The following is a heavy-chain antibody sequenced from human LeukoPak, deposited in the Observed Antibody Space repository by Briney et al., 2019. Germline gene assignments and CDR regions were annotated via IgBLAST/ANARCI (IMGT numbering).Heavy chain of an antibody. D-gene: IGHD3-9*01. V-gene: IGHV1-24*01. CDR3: ARPMYYDILTGYYAFDY. Sequence: ASVKVSCKVSGYTLTELSMHWVRQAPGKGLEWMGGFDPEDGETIYAQKFQGRVTMTRNTSISTAYMELSSLRSEDTAVYYCARPMYYDILTGYYAFDYWGQGTLVTVSS. CDR1: GYTLTELS. CDR2: FDPEDGET. J-gene: IGHJ4*02.